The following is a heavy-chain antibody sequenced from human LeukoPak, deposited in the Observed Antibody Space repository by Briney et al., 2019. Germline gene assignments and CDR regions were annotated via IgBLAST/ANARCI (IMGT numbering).Heavy chain of an antibody. D-gene: IGHD3-10*01. V-gene: IGHV1-69*13. CDR1: GFSFSSYA. Sequence: SVRVSCKASGFSFSSYAISWVRQAPGQGLEWMGGIIPIFGTANYAQKFQGRVTITADESTSTAYMELSSLRSEDTAVYYCARESLLWFGESGEYYFDYWGQGTLVTVSS. CDR3: ARESLLWFGESGEYYFDY. CDR2: IIPIFGTA. J-gene: IGHJ4*02.